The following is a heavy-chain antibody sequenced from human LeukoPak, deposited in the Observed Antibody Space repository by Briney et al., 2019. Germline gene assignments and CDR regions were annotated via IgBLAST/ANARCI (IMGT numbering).Heavy chain of an antibody. CDR2: ISSSSSHI. D-gene: IGHD3-10*01. V-gene: IGHV3-21*01. CDR3: ARDLGSGSRYLDF. J-gene: IGHJ4*02. CDR1: GFTFNTYY. Sequence: TGGSLRLSCIASGFTFNTYYMDWFRQAPGKGLEWISSISSSSSHIYYADSLRGRVTISRDNAKTSLYLQMDSLRAEDTAVYYCARDLGSGSRYLDFWGQGTLVTVSS.